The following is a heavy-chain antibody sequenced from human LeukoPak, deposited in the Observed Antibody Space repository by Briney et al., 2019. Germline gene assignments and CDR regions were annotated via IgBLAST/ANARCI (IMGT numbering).Heavy chain of an antibody. D-gene: IGHD3-9*01. CDR2: ISGSGGST. CDR3: AKGSGYYDILTGYPPWFDP. J-gene: IGHJ5*02. V-gene: IGHV3-23*01. CDR1: GFTFSSYA. Sequence: GGSLRLSCAASGFTFSSYAMSWVRQAPGKGLEWVSGISGSGGSTYYADSVKGRFTISRDNSKNTLYLQMNSLRAEDTAVYYCAKGSGYYDILTGYPPWFDPWGQGTLVTVSS.